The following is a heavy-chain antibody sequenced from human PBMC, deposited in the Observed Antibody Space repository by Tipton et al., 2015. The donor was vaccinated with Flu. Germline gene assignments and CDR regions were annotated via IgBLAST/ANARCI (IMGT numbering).Heavy chain of an antibody. V-gene: IGHV4-31*03. CDR3: AREGPYFYGMDV. CDR2: IDFSGST. CDR1: GDSVSNSDYY. Sequence: TLSLTCTVSGDSVSNSDYYWNWIHQEPGKGLGWIGHIDFSGSTHYNPSLKSRLTISIDTSRNQFSLRLNGVTGADTAVYYCAREGPYFYGMDVWGQGTTVTVPS. J-gene: IGHJ6*02.